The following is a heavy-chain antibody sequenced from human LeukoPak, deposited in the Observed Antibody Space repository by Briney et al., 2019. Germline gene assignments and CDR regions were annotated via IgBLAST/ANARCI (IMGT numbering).Heavy chain of an antibody. J-gene: IGHJ4*02. CDR3: ARLDYAGNPFDN. D-gene: IGHD4-23*01. V-gene: IGHV5-51*01. CDR1: GYSFISYW. Sequence: GESLKISCKVSGYSFISYWIGWVRQMPDKGLESLGMIYPGDSDTRYSPSFQGLVTLSVDKSITTAYLQWSSLKASDTAIYYCARLDYAGNPFDNWGPGTLVSASS. CDR2: IYPGDSDT.